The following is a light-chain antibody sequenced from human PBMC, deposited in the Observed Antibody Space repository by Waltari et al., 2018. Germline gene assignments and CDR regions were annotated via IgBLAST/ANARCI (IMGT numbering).Light chain of an antibody. J-gene: IGLJ2*01. Sequence: SALTQPASVSGSLGQSITFSCTGTSSDVGGYNYVAWYQQHPGKAPKLMIHDVSNRPSGVSVSFAGSKSSNTASLTIFGLQADDEADYYCISYSSATPGNVVIGGGTKLTVL. CDR2: DVS. CDR3: ISYSSATPGNVV. CDR1: SSDVGGYNY. V-gene: IGLV2-14*01.